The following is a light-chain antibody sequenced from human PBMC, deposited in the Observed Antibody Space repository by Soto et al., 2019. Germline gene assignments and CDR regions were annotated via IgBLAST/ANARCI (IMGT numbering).Light chain of an antibody. CDR1: SSDIGAYNY. J-gene: IGLJ3*02. V-gene: IGLV2-8*01. CDR3: TSLGGSDNWV. CDR2: EVT. Sequence: QSVLTQPPSASGSPGQSGTISCTGTSSDIGAYNYVSWFQQHPGKAPKLIIYEVTKRPSGVPDRFSGSKSGNTASLAVSGLQVEDEADYYCTSLGGSDNWVFGGGTKLTVL.